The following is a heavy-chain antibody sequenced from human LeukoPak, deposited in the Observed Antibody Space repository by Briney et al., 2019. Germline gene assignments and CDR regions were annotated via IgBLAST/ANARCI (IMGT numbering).Heavy chain of an antibody. CDR3: ARDFTTMVRGVIRYYYMDV. D-gene: IGHD3-10*01. V-gene: IGHV4-4*07. CDR1: GGSISSYY. CDR2: IYTSGST. Sequence: SETLSLTCTDSGGSISSYYWSWIRQPAGKGLEWIGRIYTSGSTNYNPSLKSRVTMSVDTSKNQFSLKLSSVTAADTAVYYCARDFTTMVRGVIRYYYMDVWGKGTTVTVSS. J-gene: IGHJ6*03.